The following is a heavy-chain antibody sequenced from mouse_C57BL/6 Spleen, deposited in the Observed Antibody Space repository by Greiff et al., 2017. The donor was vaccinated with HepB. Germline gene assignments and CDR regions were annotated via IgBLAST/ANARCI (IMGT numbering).Heavy chain of an antibody. CDR2: IYPRSGNT. CDR3: ARSGIGSHWYFDV. J-gene: IGHJ1*03. Sequence: QVQLQQSGAELARPGASVKLSCKASGYTFTSYGISWVKQRTGQGLEWIGEIYPRSGNTYYNEKFKGKATLTADKSSSTAYMELRSLTSEDSAVYFCARSGIGSHWYFDVWGTGTTVTVSS. D-gene: IGHD1-1*02. V-gene: IGHV1-81*01. CDR1: GYTFTSYG.